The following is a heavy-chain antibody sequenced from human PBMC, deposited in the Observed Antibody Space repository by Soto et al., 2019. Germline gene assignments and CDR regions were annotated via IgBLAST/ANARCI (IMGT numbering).Heavy chain of an antibody. D-gene: IGHD3-3*01. J-gene: IGHJ5*02. Sequence: PSETLSLTCTVSGDSISSTYCSWVRQPAGRGLEWIGRIYSSGSNNYNPSLESRVTMSVDTSKNQFSLTLRSVTAADTAVYFCARGYESGYKLGHDLWGQGTLVTVSS. CDR2: IYSSGSN. V-gene: IGHV4-4*07. CDR1: GDSISSTY. CDR3: ARGYESGYKLGHDL.